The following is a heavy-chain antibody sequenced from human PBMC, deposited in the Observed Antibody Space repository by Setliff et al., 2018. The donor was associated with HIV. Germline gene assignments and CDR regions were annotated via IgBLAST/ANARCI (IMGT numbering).Heavy chain of an antibody. J-gene: IGHJ6*03. V-gene: IGHV1-2*02. CDR3: ARAESLGWYYNYMDV. D-gene: IGHD1-20*01. CDR2: INPNSGGA. Sequence: ASVKVSCKASGYIFTGSYIHWVRQAPGQGLEWMGWINPNSGGANYAEKFQGRVTMTRDTSISTAYMDLRRLRYDDTAVYYCARAESLGWYYNYMDVWGKGTTVTVSS. CDR1: GYIFTGSY.